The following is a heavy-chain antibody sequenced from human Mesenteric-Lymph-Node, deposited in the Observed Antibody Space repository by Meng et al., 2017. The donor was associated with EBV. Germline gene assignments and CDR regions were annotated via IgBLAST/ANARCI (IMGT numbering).Heavy chain of an antibody. CDR2: IDHSGSN. D-gene: IGHD3-3*01. Sequence: QVQLQQWGVGVLKPSETLSLTCAVYGGSFNDYSWTWIRQPPGKGLEWIGEIDHSGSNNYNPSLKSRVTMAVDTSKNQFSLKLASVTAADTAVYYCARGRIFGVVIDWGQGTLVTVSS. V-gene: IGHV4-34*01. J-gene: IGHJ4*02. CDR1: GGSFNDYS. CDR3: ARGRIFGVVID.